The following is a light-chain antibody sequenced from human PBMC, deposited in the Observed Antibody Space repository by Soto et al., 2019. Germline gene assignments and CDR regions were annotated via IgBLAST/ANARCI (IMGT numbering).Light chain of an antibody. V-gene: IGKV1-39*01. CDR1: QSISNY. Sequence: DIQMTQSPSSLPASVGDRVTITCRASQSISNYLNWYQQKPGKAPELLIYAASNLQSGVPSRFSGSGSGTDSTLTISSLQPEDFATYYCQQSYSTPLTFGGGTKVEIK. J-gene: IGKJ4*01. CDR2: AAS. CDR3: QQSYSTPLT.